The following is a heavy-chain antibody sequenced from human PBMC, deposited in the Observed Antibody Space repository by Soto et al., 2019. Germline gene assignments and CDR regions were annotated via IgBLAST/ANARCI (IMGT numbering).Heavy chain of an antibody. Sequence: EVQLLESGGGLVQPGGSLRLSCAASGFTFSTYAMSWVRQAPGKGLEWVSAISGNGGSTYYADSVKGRFTISRDNSKNTLYLQMNSLRAEDTAVYYCAKNWDTTSISSSHWGQGTLVTVSS. J-gene: IGHJ4*02. D-gene: IGHD6-6*01. CDR2: ISGNGGST. CDR3: AKNWDTTSISSSH. CDR1: GFTFSTYA. V-gene: IGHV3-23*01.